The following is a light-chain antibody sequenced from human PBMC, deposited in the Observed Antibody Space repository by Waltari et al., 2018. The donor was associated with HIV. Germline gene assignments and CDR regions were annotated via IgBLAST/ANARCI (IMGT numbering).Light chain of an antibody. Sequence: QSALTQPTSVSGSPGQSFTISCTGTSSDVGGYNYVSWYQQHPGKAPKLMIYEVSSRPSGVSKRFSGSKSGNTASLTISGLQAEDEADDYCSSYTSSSTPYVVFGGGTKLTVL. CDR1: SSDVGGYNY. CDR2: EVS. CDR3: SSYTSSSTPYVV. V-gene: IGLV2-14*01. J-gene: IGLJ2*01.